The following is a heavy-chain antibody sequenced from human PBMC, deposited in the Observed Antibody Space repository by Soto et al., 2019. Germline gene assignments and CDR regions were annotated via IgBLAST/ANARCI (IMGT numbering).Heavy chain of an antibody. CDR3: ARFRYYDSSGYPNWFDS. CDR1: GGSISSYY. Sequence: SETLSLTCTVSGGSISSYYWSWIRQPPGKGLEWIGYIYYSGSTNYNPSLKSRVTISVDTSKNQFSLKLSSVTAADTAVYYCARFRYYDSSGYPNWFDSWGQGTLVTVSS. CDR2: IYYSGST. D-gene: IGHD3-22*01. J-gene: IGHJ5*01. V-gene: IGHV4-59*01.